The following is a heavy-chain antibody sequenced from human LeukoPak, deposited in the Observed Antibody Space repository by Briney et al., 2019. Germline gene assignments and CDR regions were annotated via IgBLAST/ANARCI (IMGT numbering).Heavy chain of an antibody. CDR2: IYSGGTT. J-gene: IGHJ6*03. D-gene: IGHD2-15*01. CDR3: ARAGYCSGGSCYSYYYYYMDV. V-gene: IGHV3-53*05. Sequence: GGSLRLSCAVSGFTVSGNYMSWVRQAPGKGLEWVSLIYSGGTTYYADSVKGRFTISRDNSKNTLYLQMGSLRAEDMAVYYCARAGYCSGGSCYSYYYYYMDVWGKGTTVTVSS. CDR1: GFTVSGNY.